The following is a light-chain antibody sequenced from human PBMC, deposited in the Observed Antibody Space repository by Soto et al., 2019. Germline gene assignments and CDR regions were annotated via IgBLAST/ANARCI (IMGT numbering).Light chain of an antibody. CDR1: SSDVGGYNY. Sequence: QSVLTQPASVSGSPGQSITISCTGTSSDVGGYNYVSWYQQHPGKAPKLMIYEVSNRPSGVSNRFSGSKSGNTDSLTISGLQAEDEADYYCSSFTSSSPPYVFGTGTKLTVL. CDR3: SSFTSSSPPYV. V-gene: IGLV2-14*01. J-gene: IGLJ1*01. CDR2: EVS.